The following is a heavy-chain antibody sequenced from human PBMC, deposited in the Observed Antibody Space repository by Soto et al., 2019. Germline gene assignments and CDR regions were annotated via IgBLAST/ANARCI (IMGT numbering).Heavy chain of an antibody. CDR2: IIPLFGTA. J-gene: IGHJ3*02. V-gene: IGHV1-69*13. D-gene: IGHD3-10*01. CDR3: ARGLYSGSESPGLGPFDI. CDR1: RGSFNNYG. Sequence: SAQVSCKPSRGSFNNYGFSWVRQAPGQGLEWMGGIIPLFGTANNAQKFQGRVTITADESTSTAYMELSSLRSDDTAVYFFARGLYSGSESPGLGPFDIWGQGTMVTVSS.